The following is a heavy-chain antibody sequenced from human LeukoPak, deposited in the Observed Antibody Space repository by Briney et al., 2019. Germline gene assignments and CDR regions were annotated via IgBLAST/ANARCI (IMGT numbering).Heavy chain of an antibody. CDR2: IYYSGST. CDR1: GGSVSSGCYY. CDR3: ARGSRGSLCT. D-gene: IGHD1-1*01. Sequence: SETLSLTCTVSGGSVSSGCYYCSWIRQPPGKGLEWIGYIYYSGSTNYNPSLKSRVTISVDTSKNQFSLKLSSVTAADTAVYYCARGSRGSLCTWGQGTLVTVSS. V-gene: IGHV4-61*01. J-gene: IGHJ1*01.